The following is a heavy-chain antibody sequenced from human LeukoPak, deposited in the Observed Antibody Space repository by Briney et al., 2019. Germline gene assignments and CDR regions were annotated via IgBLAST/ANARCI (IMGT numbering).Heavy chain of an antibody. J-gene: IGHJ3*02. Sequence: GASVKVSCKASGGTFSSYAISWVRQAPGQGLEWTGRIIPIFGTANYAQKFQGRVTITTDESTSTAYMELSSLRSEDTAVYYCARGKLGYYDAFDIWGQGTMVTVSS. CDR2: IIPIFGTA. CDR3: ARGKLGYYDAFDI. CDR1: GGTFSSYA. D-gene: IGHD3-22*01. V-gene: IGHV1-69*05.